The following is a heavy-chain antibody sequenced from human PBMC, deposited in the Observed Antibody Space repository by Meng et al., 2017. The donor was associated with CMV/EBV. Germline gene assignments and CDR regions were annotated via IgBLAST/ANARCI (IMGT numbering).Heavy chain of an antibody. J-gene: IGHJ4*02. V-gene: IGHV3-30*02. CDR3: AKLLVVAGTVGRTKGAYRDY. Sequence: GESLKISCAASGFTFSSYGMHWVRRAPGKGLEWVAFIRYDGSNKYYADSVKGRFTISRDNSKNTLYLQMNSLRAEDTAVYYCAKLLVVAGTVGRTKGAYRDYWGQGTLVTVSS. D-gene: IGHD6-19*01. CDR2: IRYDGSNK. CDR1: GFTFSSYG.